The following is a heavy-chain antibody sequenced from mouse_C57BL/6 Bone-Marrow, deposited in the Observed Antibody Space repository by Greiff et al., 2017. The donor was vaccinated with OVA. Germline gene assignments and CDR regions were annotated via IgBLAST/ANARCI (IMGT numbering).Heavy chain of an antibody. CDR2: INPNNGGT. Sequence: EVQLQQSGPELVKPGASVKLSCKASGYTFTDYYMNWVKQSHGKSLEWIGDINPNNGGTSYNQKFKGKATLTVDKSSSTAYMELRSLTSEDSAVYYCASSLDYWGQGTTLTVSS. CDR3: ASSLDY. CDR1: GYTFTDYY. J-gene: IGHJ2*01. V-gene: IGHV1-26*01.